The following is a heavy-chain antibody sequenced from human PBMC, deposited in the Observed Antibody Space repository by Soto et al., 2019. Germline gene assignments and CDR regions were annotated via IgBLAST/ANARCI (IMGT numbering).Heavy chain of an antibody. J-gene: IGHJ4*02. CDR1: GFTFRSYW. CDR3: TREVATVPDY. V-gene: IGHV3-74*03. D-gene: IGHD6-13*01. CDR2: ISPDGSIT. Sequence: EVQLVESGGGLVQPGGSLRLSCAASGFTFRSYWMHWVRQAPGKGLVWVSRISPDGSITKYADSVKGRFTISRDNAKNTLFLQMNSLRAEDTAVYYCTREVATVPDYWGQGTLVTVSS.